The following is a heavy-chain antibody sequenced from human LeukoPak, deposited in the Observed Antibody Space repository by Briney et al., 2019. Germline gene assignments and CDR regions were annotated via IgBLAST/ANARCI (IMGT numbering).Heavy chain of an antibody. CDR1: GFTFSTYW. D-gene: IGHD3-10*01. Sequence: GGSLRLSCAASGFTFSTYWMTWVRQAPGKGLEWVANIKQDGGERHYVDSVKGRFTISRDNAKKILYLQMNSLRAEDTAVYYCARYGSGSYSSWGQGTLVTVSS. V-gene: IGHV3-7*01. CDR3: ARYGSGSYSS. J-gene: IGHJ5*02. CDR2: IKQDGGER.